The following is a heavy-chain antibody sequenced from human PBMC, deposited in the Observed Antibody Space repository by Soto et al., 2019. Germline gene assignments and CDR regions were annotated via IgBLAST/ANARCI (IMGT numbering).Heavy chain of an antibody. J-gene: IGHJ4*02. CDR1: SCSITSSSL. D-gene: IGHD3-16*01. CDR3: ARDYDGFDY. CDR2: ISHSGTV. Sequence: SETLCLTCDLSSCSITSSSLWTWVRQPPGKGLEWLGKISHSGTVNYNATLRSRVTISVDKPKNQLSLKLMSVTAADTAVYYCARDYDGFDYWGPGILVTVSS. V-gene: IGHV4-4*02.